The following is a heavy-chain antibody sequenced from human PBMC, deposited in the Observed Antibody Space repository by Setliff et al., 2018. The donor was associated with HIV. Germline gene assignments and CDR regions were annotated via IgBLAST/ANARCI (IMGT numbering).Heavy chain of an antibody. J-gene: IGHJ4*02. V-gene: IGHV4-30-2*01. CDR1: GGSISSGGYS. D-gene: IGHD5-18*01. Sequence: SETLSLTCAVSGGSISSGGYSWTWIRQPPGKGLEWIAYIYHSGSTYYNPSLKSRVTISVDTSKNQFSLRLTSVTAADTAVYYCARERSRGYTDPPRFDYWGQGTLVTVSS. CDR2: IYHSGST. CDR3: ARERSRGYTDPPRFDY.